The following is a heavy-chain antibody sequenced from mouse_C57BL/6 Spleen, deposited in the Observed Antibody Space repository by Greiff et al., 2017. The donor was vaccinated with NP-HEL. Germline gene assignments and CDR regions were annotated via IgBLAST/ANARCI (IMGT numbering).Heavy chain of an antibody. Sequence: EVHLVESGGGLVKPGGSLKLSCAASGFTFSDYGMHWVRQAPEKGLEWVAYISSGSSTIYYADTVKGRFTISRDNAKNTLFLQMTSLRSEDTAMYYCARIYYDYDGGYFDYWGQGTTLTVSS. D-gene: IGHD2-4*01. CDR2: ISSGSSTI. CDR1: GFTFSDYG. J-gene: IGHJ2*01. CDR3: ARIYYDYDGGYFDY. V-gene: IGHV5-17*01.